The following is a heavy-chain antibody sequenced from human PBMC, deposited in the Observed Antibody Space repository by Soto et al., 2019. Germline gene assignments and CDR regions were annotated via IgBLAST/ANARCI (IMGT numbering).Heavy chain of an antibody. J-gene: IGHJ6*02. D-gene: IGHD4-17*01. Sequence: SETLSLTCAVYGGSFSGYYWSWIRQPPGKGLEWIGEINHSGSTNYNPSLKSRVTISVDTSKNQFSLKLSSVTDADTAVYYCARGGDYYYGMDVWGQGTTVTVSS. CDR1: GGSFSGYY. V-gene: IGHV4-34*01. CDR2: INHSGST. CDR3: ARGGDYYYGMDV.